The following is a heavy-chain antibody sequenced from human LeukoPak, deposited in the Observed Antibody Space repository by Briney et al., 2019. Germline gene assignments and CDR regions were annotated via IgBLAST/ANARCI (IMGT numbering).Heavy chain of an antibody. J-gene: IGHJ4*02. Sequence: ASVKVSCKASGYTFTSYGISWVRQAPGQGLEWMGRISAYNGNTNYAQKLQGRVTMTTDTSTSTAYMELRSLRSDDTAVYYCARGDTAFSPYYFDYWGQGTLVTVSS. CDR3: ARGDTAFSPYYFDY. D-gene: IGHD5-18*01. CDR2: ISAYNGNT. V-gene: IGHV1-18*01. CDR1: GYTFTSYG.